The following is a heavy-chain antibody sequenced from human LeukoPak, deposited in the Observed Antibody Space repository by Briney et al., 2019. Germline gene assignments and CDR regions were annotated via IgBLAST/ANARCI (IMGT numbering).Heavy chain of an antibody. CDR2: IYYSGST. D-gene: IGHD2-21*02. CDR3: ARERMVTAIDY. V-gene: IGHV4-31*03. J-gene: IGHJ4*02. CDR1: GGSISSGGYY. Sequence: SQTLSLTCTVSGGSISSGGYYWSWIRQHPGKGLEWFGYIYYSGSTYYNPSLKSRVTISIDTSKKQFSLKLSSVTAADTAVYYCARERMVTAIDYWGQGTLVTVSS.